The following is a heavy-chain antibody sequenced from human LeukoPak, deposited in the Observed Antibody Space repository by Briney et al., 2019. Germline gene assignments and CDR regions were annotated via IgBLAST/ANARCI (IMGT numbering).Heavy chain of an antibody. CDR1: GYTFTSYY. CDR2: INPSGGST. J-gene: IGHJ4*02. D-gene: IGHD2-15*01. CDR3: ARGGVVVAASSDY. V-gene: IGHV1-46*01. Sequence: GASVKVSCKASGYTFTSYYMHWVRQAPGQGLEWMGIINPSGGSTSYAQKFQGRVTVTRDMSTSTVYMELSRLRSDDTAVYYCARGGVVVAASSDYWGQGTLVNVSS.